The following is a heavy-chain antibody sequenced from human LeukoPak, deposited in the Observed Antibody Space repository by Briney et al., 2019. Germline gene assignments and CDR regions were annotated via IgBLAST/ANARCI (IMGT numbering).Heavy chain of an antibody. D-gene: IGHD6-13*01. Sequence: SETLSLTCAVYGGSFSSYSWSWIRQPPGKGLQWIGEINHSGSTNYNPSLKSRVTISLDTPKNQVSLKLNSVTAADTAVYYCARELTSRWIDYWGQGTLVTVSS. CDR1: GGSFSSYS. CDR2: INHSGST. J-gene: IGHJ4*02. CDR3: ARELTSRWIDY. V-gene: IGHV4-34*01.